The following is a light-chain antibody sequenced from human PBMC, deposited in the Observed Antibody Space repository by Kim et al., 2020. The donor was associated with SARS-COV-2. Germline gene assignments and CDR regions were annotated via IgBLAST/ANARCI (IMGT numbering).Light chain of an antibody. Sequence: PAKRVTIPDRASENIGSSVHWYQLKPDQSPKLLIKYTPQSISGVPSRFSGSGSGTDFTLTINSLEAEDAAAYYCHQSHSLPYTFGQGTKLEI. J-gene: IGKJ2*01. CDR1: ENIGSS. CDR2: YTP. CDR3: HQSHSLPYT. V-gene: IGKV6D-21*02.